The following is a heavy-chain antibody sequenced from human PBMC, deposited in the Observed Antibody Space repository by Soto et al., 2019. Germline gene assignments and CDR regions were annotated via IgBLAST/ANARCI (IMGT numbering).Heavy chain of an antibody. J-gene: IGHJ5*02. Sequence: SETLSLTCAVSGGPITSGGYSWSWLRQPPGKGLEWIGYIYHSGGTYYNPSLKSRVTLSIDRTKKQFSLNLKSVTAADTAVYFCARTMSTSGWFDPWGQGTLVTVSS. D-gene: IGHD3-10*01. CDR3: ARTMSTSGWFDP. CDR2: IYHSGGT. V-gene: IGHV4-30-2*01. CDR1: GGPITSGGYS.